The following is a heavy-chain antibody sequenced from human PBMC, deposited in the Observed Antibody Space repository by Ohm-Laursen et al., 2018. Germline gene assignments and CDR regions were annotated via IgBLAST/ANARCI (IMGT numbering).Heavy chain of an antibody. CDR1: GYTFGDYH. CDR2: INPDNGDT. CDR3: ARDHYYGSGHIVAVDLFDP. D-gene: IGHD3-10*01. Sequence: ASVKVSCKASGYTFGDYHMHWVRQAPGEGLEWMGWINPDNGDTNYAQKFQGRVALTTDTSISTVYMELRRLGSDDTAIYYCARDHYYGSGHIVAVDLFDPWGPGTLVTVS. J-gene: IGHJ5*02. V-gene: IGHV1-2*02.